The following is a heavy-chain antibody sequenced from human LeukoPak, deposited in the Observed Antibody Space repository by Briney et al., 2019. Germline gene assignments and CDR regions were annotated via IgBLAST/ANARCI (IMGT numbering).Heavy chain of an antibody. Sequence: GGSLRFSCAASGFTFSDYTMNWVRQAPGKGLEWVSSITSHSSYIYYADSVKGRFTISRDNSKNTLYLQMNSLRAEDTAVYYCAKKGYYDGSGYYMYYFDHWGQGTLVTVSS. CDR2: ITSHSSYI. CDR1: GFTFSDYT. CDR3: AKKGYYDGSGYYMYYFDH. V-gene: IGHV3-21*04. J-gene: IGHJ4*02. D-gene: IGHD3-22*01.